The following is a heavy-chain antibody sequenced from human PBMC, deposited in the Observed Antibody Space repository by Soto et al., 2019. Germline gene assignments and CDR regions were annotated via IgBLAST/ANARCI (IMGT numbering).Heavy chain of an antibody. CDR1: GGSFSCYY. Sequence: PSETLSLTCAVYGGSFSCYYWSWIRQPPGKGLEWIGEINHSGSTNYNPSLKSRVTISVDTSKNQFSLKLSSVTAADTAVYYCARGLRWYPAPGIWGQGTMVTVSS. J-gene: IGHJ3*02. CDR2: INHSGST. V-gene: IGHV4-34*01. D-gene: IGHD2-15*01. CDR3: ARGLRWYPAPGI.